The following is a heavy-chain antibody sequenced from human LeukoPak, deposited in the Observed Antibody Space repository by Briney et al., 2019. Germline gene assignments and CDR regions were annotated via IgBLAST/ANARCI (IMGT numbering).Heavy chain of an antibody. CDR1: GRTFSSYG. J-gene: IGHJ3*02. CDR2: ISYDGSNK. CDR3: AKDFDALDI. Sequence: PGGSLRLSCAASGRTFSSYGMHWVRQAPGKGLEWVAVISYDGSNKYYADSVKGRFTISRDDSKNTLYLQMNSLRAEDTAVYYCAKDFDALDIWGQGTMVTVSS. V-gene: IGHV3-30*18.